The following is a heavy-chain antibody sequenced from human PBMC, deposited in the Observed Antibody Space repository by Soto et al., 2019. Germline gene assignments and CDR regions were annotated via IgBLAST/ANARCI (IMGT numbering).Heavy chain of an antibody. Sequence: QVQLVQSGAEVKKPGASVKVSCKASGYTFTTYDISWVRQAPGQGLEWMGRISTYNGNTNYPQSPXXRLTMTTDTSXXTXYXALRSLRSDDTAVYYCARDPYHVIMVNAPNLYGMDVWGQGTTVTVSS. CDR3: ARDPYHVIMVNAPNLYGMDV. D-gene: IGHD2-8*01. CDR2: ISTYNGNT. V-gene: IGHV1-18*01. CDR1: GYTFTTYD. J-gene: IGHJ6*02.